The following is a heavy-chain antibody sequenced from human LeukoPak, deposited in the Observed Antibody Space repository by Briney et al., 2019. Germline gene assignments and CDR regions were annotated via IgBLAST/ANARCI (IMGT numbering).Heavy chain of an antibody. J-gene: IGHJ6*02. CDR1: GYTFTSYG. Sequence: VSVKVPCKASGYTFTSYGISWVRQAPGQGLEWMGWISAYNGNTNYAQKLQGRVTMTTDTSTSTAYMELRSLRSDDTAVYYCARDLGYCSGGSCYFSYYYGMDVWGQGTTVTVSS. CDR3: ARDLGYCSGGSCYFSYYYGMDV. V-gene: IGHV1-18*01. CDR2: ISAYNGNT. D-gene: IGHD2-15*01.